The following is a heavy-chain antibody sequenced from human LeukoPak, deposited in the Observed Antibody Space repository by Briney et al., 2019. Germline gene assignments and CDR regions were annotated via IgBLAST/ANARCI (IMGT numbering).Heavy chain of an antibody. D-gene: IGHD4-11*01. CDR3: ASDQGWETTIKQFDY. CDR1: GFNFRNYG. V-gene: IGHV3-48*01. J-gene: IGHJ4*02. Sequence: GGSLRHSCVASGFNFRNYGLNWVRQAPGQGLQLVSYISASGTTIYYTDSVKGRFTISRDNGKNSLSLQMNSLRAEDTAVYYCASDQGWETTIKQFDYWDQGTLVTVSS. CDR2: ISASGTTI.